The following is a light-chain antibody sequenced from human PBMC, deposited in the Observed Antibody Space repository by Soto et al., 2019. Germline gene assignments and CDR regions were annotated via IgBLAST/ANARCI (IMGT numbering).Light chain of an antibody. Sequence: EIVLTQSPCTLSLSPGERATLSWGASQSLSSSYLAWYQQKPGQAPRLLIYGTSIRATGIPDRFSGSGSGTDFTLTITRLEPEDFAVYYCQRFGTSPPWTFGQGTKVDIK. CDR3: QRFGTSPPWT. J-gene: IGKJ1*01. V-gene: IGKV3-20*01. CDR1: QSLSSSY. CDR2: GTS.